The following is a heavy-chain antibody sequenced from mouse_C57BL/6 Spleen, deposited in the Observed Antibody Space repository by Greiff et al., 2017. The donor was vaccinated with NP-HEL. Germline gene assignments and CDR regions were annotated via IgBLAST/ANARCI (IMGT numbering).Heavy chain of an antibody. CDR1: GYTFTDSY. CDR2: IYPGSGNT. D-gene: IGHD1-1*01. Sequence: QVQLKESGAELVRPGASVKLSCKASGYTFTDSYINWVKQRPGQGLEWIARIYPGSGNTYYNEKFKGKATLTAEKSSSTAYMQLSSLTSEDSAVYFCARSRDYYGSSLDYWGQGTTLTVSS. V-gene: IGHV1-76*01. J-gene: IGHJ2*01. CDR3: ARSRDYYGSSLDY.